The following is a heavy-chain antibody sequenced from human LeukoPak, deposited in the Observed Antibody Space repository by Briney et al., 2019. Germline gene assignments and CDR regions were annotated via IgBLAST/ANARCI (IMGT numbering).Heavy chain of an antibody. Sequence: GASVKVSCKVSGYSLTELSLHWVRQAPGKGLEWMGGPDPADGEMIYTQMFQGRITMTEDSSTDTAYMEMSSLRSDDTAVYYCATGRTKWDLLNYWGQGTLVTVSS. V-gene: IGHV1-24*01. D-gene: IGHD1-26*01. CDR1: GYSLTELS. CDR2: PDPADGEM. CDR3: ATGRTKWDLLNY. J-gene: IGHJ4*02.